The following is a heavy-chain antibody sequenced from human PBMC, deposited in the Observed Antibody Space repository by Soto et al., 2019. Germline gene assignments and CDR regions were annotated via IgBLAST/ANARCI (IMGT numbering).Heavy chain of an antibody. Sequence: PSETLSLTCSVSGGSISSYYWSWIRQPPGKGLEWIGYIYYTGSTNSNLSLKSRATISLDTYKNQVSLKLSSVTAADTAVYYCARHVVRGRTGWFDPWGQGTLVTVSS. CDR2: IYYTGST. J-gene: IGHJ5*02. CDR3: ARHVVRGRTGWFDP. D-gene: IGHD3-10*01. V-gene: IGHV4-59*08. CDR1: GGSISSYY.